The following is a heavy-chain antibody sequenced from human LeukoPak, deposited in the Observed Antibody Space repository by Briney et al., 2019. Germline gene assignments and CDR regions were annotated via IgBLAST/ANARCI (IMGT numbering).Heavy chain of an antibody. CDR1: GYTFNSYG. D-gene: IGHD2-15*01. V-gene: IGHV1-18*01. J-gene: IGHJ4*02. CDR2: ISAYNGNT. CDR3: ARDCSGGTCYLDY. Sequence: ASVKVSCKASGYTFNSYGITWVRQAPGQGLEWMGWISAYNGNTNYAQKFQGRATMTTDTSTSTAYMELRSLRSDDTALYYCARDCSGGTCYLDYWGQGTLVTVSS.